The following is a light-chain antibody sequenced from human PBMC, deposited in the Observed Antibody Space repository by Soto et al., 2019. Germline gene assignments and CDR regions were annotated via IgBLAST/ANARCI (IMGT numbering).Light chain of an antibody. J-gene: IGKJ3*01. CDR3: QQCDGSPPWR. Sequence: EIVLTQSPDTLSLSPGERATLSCTASESVTSSCLAWYQRKPGQAPRLLIHTTSTRATDIPDRFSGSGSGGAFILPIIRREEADFAVYYCQQCDGSPPWRFGPGTRVDI. CDR1: ESVTSSC. V-gene: IGKV3-20*01. CDR2: TTS.